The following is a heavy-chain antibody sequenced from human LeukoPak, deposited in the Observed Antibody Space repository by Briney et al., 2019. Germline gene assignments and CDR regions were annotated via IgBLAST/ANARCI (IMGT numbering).Heavy chain of an antibody. CDR3: AKPLWFGELAPLDY. D-gene: IGHD3-10*01. V-gene: IGHV3-23*01. Sequence: GGSLRLSCAASGFTFSTASLHWVRQAPGRGLEWVSAFDTGFGTYYADSVKGRFTISRDNSKNTLYLQMNSLRAEDTAVYYCAKPLWFGELAPLDYWGQGTLVTVSS. J-gene: IGHJ4*02. CDR2: FDTGFGT. CDR1: GFTFSTAS.